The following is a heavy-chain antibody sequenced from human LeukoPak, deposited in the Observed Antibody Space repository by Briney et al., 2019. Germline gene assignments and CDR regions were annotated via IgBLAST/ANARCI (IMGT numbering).Heavy chain of an antibody. CDR2: ISGSGGST. CDR3: AKDSPGVVVAATDY. J-gene: IGHJ4*02. Sequence: GGSLRLSCAASGFTFSSYAMSWVRQAPGKGLEGGSAISGSGGSTYYADSVKGRFTISRDNSKNTLYLQMNSLRAEDTAVYYCAKDSPGVVVAATDYWGQGTLVTVSS. D-gene: IGHD2-15*01. CDR1: GFTFSSYA. V-gene: IGHV3-23*01.